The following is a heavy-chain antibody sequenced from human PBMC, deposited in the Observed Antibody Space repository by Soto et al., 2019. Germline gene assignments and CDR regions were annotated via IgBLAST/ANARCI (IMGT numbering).Heavy chain of an antibody. J-gene: IGHJ4*02. V-gene: IGHV3-21*01. CDR3: ASHPRDSSGYWYYFDY. CDR1: GFTFSSYS. CDR2: ISSSSSYI. D-gene: IGHD3-22*01. Sequence: EVQLVESGGGLVKPGGSLRLSCAASGFTFSSYSMNWVRQAPGKGLDWVSSISSSSSYIYYADSVKGRFTISRDNAKNSLYLQMNSLRAEDTAVYYCASHPRDSSGYWYYFDYWGQGTLVTLSS.